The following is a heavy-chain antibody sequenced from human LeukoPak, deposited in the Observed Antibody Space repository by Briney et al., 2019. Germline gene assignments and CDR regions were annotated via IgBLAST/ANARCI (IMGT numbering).Heavy chain of an antibody. V-gene: IGHV3-7*01. CDR3: ASPFRVVVDV. J-gene: IGHJ2*01. Sequence: PGGSLRLSCAASGFTFNKYWMTWVRQPPGKGLEWVANIKQDGSEKYYVDSVKGRFTISRDNANNSLYLQMNSLRAEDTAVYYCASPFRVVVDVWGRGTLVTVSS. CDR2: IKQDGSEK. D-gene: IGHD2-2*01. CDR1: GFTFNKYW.